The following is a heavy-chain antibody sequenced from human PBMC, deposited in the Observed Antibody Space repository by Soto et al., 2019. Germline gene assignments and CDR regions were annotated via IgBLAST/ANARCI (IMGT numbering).Heavy chain of an antibody. V-gene: IGHV2-5*01. CDR1: GFSLSTSGVG. Sequence: SGPTLVNPTQTLTLTCTFSGFSLSTSGVGVGWVRQPPGKALEWLALVYSNDDKRFSPSLKSRLTITKDTSKNQVVLTMTNMDPVDTATYYCTHMRGPRRFNGMDVWGQGTTVTVSS. CDR3: THMRGPRRFNGMDV. D-gene: IGHD3-10*01. CDR2: VYSNDDK. J-gene: IGHJ6*02.